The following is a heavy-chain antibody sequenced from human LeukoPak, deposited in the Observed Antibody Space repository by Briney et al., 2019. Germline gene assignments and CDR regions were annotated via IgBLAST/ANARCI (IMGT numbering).Heavy chain of an antibody. CDR1: NGSISTYY. CDR3: ARHGGTLDYFDS. CDR2: ISYGGAT. D-gene: IGHD1-26*01. Sequence: PSETLSLTCSVSNGSISTYYWSWIRQSPGKGLEWIGYISYGGATTYNPSLKRRVTISVDSLKNHFSLRLTSLTAADTALYYCARHGGTLDYFDSWGPGSLVTVSS. J-gene: IGHJ4*02. V-gene: IGHV4-59*08.